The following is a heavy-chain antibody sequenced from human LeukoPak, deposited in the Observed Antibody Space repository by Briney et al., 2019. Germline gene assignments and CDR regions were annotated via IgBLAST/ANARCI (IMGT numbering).Heavy chain of an antibody. V-gene: IGHV1-2*02. D-gene: IGHD5-18*01. J-gene: IGHJ4*02. CDR2: INPNNGGT. CDR1: GYTFTGYY. Sequence: ASVKVSCKASGYTFTGYYMHWVRQAPGQGLEWMGWINPNNGGTNNAQKFQGRVTMTRDTSISTAYMELNRLRSDDTAVYYCARDPYSNYFDYWGQGTLVTVSS. CDR3: ARDPYSNYFDY.